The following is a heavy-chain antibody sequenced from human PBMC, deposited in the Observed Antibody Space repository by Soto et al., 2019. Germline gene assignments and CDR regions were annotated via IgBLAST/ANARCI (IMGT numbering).Heavy chain of an antibody. D-gene: IGHD4-17*01. CDR1: GFTFSSYA. Sequence: QVQLVESGGGVVQPGRSLRLSCAASGFTFSSYAMHWVRQAPGKGLEWVAVISYDGSNKYYADSVKGRFTISRDNSKNTLYLQMKSLRAEDTAVYYCARAPTTVTTAYYFDYWGQGTLVTVSS. V-gene: IGHV3-30-3*01. J-gene: IGHJ4*02. CDR3: ARAPTTVTTAYYFDY. CDR2: ISYDGSNK.